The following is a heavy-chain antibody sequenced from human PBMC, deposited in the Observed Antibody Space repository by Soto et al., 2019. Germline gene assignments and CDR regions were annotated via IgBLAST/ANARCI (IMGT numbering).Heavy chain of an antibody. CDR3: ARPTNRGKYFYGMDV. CDR1: GYTFNIYW. CDR2: IYPGDSDT. Sequence: GESLKISCKGSGYTFNIYWIGWVRQMPGKGLECMGIIYPGDSDTRYSPSFQGQVTISADKSISTAYLQWSSLKASDTAMYYCARPTNRGKYFYGMDVWGQGTTVTVSS. J-gene: IGHJ6*02. D-gene: IGHD2-8*01. V-gene: IGHV5-51*01.